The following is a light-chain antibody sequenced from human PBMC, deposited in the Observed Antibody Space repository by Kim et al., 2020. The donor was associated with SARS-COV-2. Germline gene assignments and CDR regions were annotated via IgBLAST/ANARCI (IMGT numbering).Light chain of an antibody. CDR2: RNS. J-gene: IGLJ2*01. Sequence: VALGQPAIIPCGGNNIGRKNVHWYPQKPGQAPVLVMYRNSDRPSGIPERFSGSNSGNTATLTISRAQAGDEADYYCQVWDSGTVFGGGTQLTVL. CDR3: QVWDSGTV. V-gene: IGLV3-9*01. CDR1: NIGRKN.